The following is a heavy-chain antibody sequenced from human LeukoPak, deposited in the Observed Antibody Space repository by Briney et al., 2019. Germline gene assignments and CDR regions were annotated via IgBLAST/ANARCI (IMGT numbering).Heavy chain of an antibody. J-gene: IGHJ4*02. Sequence: PGGSLRLSCSASGFTFSSYWMHWIRQPPGKGLEWIGSIYYSGSTYYNPSLKSRVTISVDTSKNQFSLKLSSVTAADTAVYYCARSPKTSNKRGYSGYYFDYWGQGTLVTVSS. CDR3: ARSPKTSNKRGYSGYYFDY. V-gene: IGHV4-39*01. CDR2: IYYSGST. CDR1: GFTFSSYW. D-gene: IGHD5-12*01.